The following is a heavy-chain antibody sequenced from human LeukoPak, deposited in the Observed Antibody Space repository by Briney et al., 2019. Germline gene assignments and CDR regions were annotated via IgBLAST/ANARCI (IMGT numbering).Heavy chain of an antibody. J-gene: IGHJ4*02. CDR2: MEEYGSYI. D-gene: IGHD6-13*01. CDR1: GFDFSGFS. Sequence: GGSLRLSCVVSGFDFSGFSMSWVRQAPGKGLEWVAIMEEYGSYIFYVDSVKGRFIISRDNARNSLYLQMNNLRAEDTAVYYCARVTGYVMEDYFDYWGQGTLVTVSS. CDR3: ARVTGYVMEDYFDY. V-gene: IGHV3-7*03.